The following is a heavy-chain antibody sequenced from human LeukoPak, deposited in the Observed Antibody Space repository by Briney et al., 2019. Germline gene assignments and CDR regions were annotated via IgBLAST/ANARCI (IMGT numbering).Heavy chain of an antibody. Sequence: GESLKISCKGSGYSFTSYWIGWVRQMPGKGLEWMGIIYPGDSDTRYSPSFQGQVTISADKSISTAYLQWSSLKASDTAMYYCARLGCSSTSCCRNWFDPWGQGTLVTVSS. CDR3: ARLGCSSTSCCRNWFDP. V-gene: IGHV5-51*01. J-gene: IGHJ5*02. CDR2: IYPGDSDT. D-gene: IGHD2-2*01. CDR1: GYSFTSYW.